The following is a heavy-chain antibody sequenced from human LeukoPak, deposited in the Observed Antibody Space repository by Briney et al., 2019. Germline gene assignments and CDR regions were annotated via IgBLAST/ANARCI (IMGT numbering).Heavy chain of an antibody. D-gene: IGHD3-22*01. CDR3: ASQYYYDSSGYYYLNWFDP. V-gene: IGHV4-39*01. CDR1: GGSISSSSYY. CDR2: IYYSGST. J-gene: IGHJ5*02. Sequence: SETLSLTCTVSGGSISSSSYYWGWIRQPPGKGLEWIGSIYYSGSTYYNPSLKSRVTISVDTSKNQFSLKLSPVTAADTAVYYCASQYYYDSSGYYYLNWFDPWGQGTLVTVSS.